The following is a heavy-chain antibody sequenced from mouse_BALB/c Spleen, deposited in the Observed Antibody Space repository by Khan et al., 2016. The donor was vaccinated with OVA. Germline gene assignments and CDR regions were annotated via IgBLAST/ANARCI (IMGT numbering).Heavy chain of an antibody. CDR3: ARIYGGDFDY. D-gene: IGHD1-1*01. J-gene: IGHJ2*01. CDR1: GYSITSDYA. Sequence: VQLQQPGPGLVKPSQSLSLTCTVTGYSITSDYAWNWIRQFPGNKLEWMGHISYSGNTKYNPSLKSRISITRDTSKNQFFLQLNSVTTEDTATYYCARIYGGDFDYWGQGTTLTVSS. V-gene: IGHV3-2*02. CDR2: ISYSGNT.